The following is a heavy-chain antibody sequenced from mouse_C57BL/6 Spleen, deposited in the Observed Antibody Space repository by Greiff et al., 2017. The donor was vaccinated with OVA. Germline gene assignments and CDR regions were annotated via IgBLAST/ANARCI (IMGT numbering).Heavy chain of an antibody. J-gene: IGHJ2*01. CDR1: GYTFTSYW. Sequence: QVQLQQPGAELVRPGSSVKLSCKASGYTFTSYWMDWVKQRPGQGLEWIGNIYPSDSETHYNQKFKDKATLTVDKSSSTAYMQLSSLTSEDSAVYYCARSDYYGSSYDDYWGQGTTLTVSS. CDR2: IYPSDSET. D-gene: IGHD1-1*01. CDR3: ARSDYYGSSYDDY. V-gene: IGHV1-61*01.